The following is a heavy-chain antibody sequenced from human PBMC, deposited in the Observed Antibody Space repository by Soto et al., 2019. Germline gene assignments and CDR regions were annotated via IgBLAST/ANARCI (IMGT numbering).Heavy chain of an antibody. V-gene: IGHV3-21*01. CDR1: RFTFSLYS. D-gene: IGHD3-22*01. Sequence: GGSLRLSCAASRFTFSLYSMIWVRQAPGKGLEWVASITSSSSYIYYEDSLKGRFTISRDNAKNSLFLQLDSLRAEDTAVYFCVRARSTDSRPDYWGQGTLVTVSS. CDR3: VRARSTDSRPDY. CDR2: ITSSSSYI. J-gene: IGHJ4*02.